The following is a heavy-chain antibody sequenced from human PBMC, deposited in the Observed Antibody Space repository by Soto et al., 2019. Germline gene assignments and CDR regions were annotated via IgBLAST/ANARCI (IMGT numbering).Heavy chain of an antibody. V-gene: IGHV3-30*18. CDR2: ISYDGSNK. CDR3: AKDPGGQAVALDY. CDR1: GFTFSSYG. D-gene: IGHD6-19*01. Sequence: QVQLVESGGGVVQPGRSLRLSCAASGFTFSSYGMHWVRQAPGKGLEWVAVISYDGSNKYYADSVKGRFTISRDNSKNTLYLQMNSLRAEDTAVYYCAKDPGGQAVALDYWGQGTLVTVPS. J-gene: IGHJ4*02.